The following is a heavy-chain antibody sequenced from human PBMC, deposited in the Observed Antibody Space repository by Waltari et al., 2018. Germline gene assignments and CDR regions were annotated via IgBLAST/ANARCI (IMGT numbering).Heavy chain of an antibody. CDR3: ARAPRALLLWHGFDI. Sequence: QVQLQESGPGLVRPSETLSLTCVVSGYSISSDYYWGWVRQPPGKGLEWIGSIYYSGGTYYNPSLKSRVTISVDTSENQFSLNMRSVTAADTAVYYCARAPRALLLWHGFDIWGQGTLVSVSS. J-gene: IGHJ3*02. D-gene: IGHD3-10*01. V-gene: IGHV4-38-2*01. CDR2: IYYSGGT. CDR1: GYSISSDYY.